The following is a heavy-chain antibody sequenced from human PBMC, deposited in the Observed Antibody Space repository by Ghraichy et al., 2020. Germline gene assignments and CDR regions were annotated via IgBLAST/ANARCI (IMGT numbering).Heavy chain of an antibody. V-gene: IGHV4-59*08. CDR3: ARLGATTHAFDV. J-gene: IGHJ3*01. Sequence: SETLSLTCSVSGASISNYYWSWIRQPPGKGLEWIGYIYYSATTNYNPSLKSRFTMSADTSKNQFSLRLTSVTAADTAVYYCARLGATTHAFDVWGQGTMVTVSS. CDR2: IYYSATT. CDR1: GASISNYY. D-gene: IGHD1-1*01.